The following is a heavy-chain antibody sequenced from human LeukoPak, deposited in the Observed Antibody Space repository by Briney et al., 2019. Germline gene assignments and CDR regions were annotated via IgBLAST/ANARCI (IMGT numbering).Heavy chain of an antibody. CDR3: AKSLLTTATGTGRAFDI. V-gene: IGHV3-11*01. D-gene: IGHD1-1*01. CDR1: GIRFSDYY. Sequence: GGSLRLSCGAPGIRFSDYYMSWIRQAPGKGLEWISYISNSGSSIYYADSVKGRFTVSRDNSKNTLYLQMNSLRAEDSAEYYCAKSLLTTATGTGRAFDIWGQGTMVTVSA. J-gene: IGHJ3*02. CDR2: ISNSGSSI.